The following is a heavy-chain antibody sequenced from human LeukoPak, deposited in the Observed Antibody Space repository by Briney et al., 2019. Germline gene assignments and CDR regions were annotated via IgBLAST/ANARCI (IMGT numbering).Heavy chain of an antibody. D-gene: IGHD2-2*02. V-gene: IGHV3-20*04. CDR3: ARVGFCGSSSCYSGYFDY. Sequence: GGSLRLSCATSGFTFDDHGMSWVRQAPGKGLEWVSGINWNGSSTGYADSVKGRFTISRDNAKNSLYLQMNSLGAEDTAFYYCARVGFCGSSSCYSGYFDYWGQGTLVTVSS. CDR1: GFTFDDHG. CDR2: INWNGSST. J-gene: IGHJ4*02.